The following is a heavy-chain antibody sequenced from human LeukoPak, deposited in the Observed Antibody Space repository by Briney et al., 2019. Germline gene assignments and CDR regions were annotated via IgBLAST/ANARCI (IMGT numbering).Heavy chain of an antibody. D-gene: IGHD3-10*01. CDR2: IYSGGST. J-gene: IGHJ4*02. Sequence: PGGSLRLSCAASGFTVSSNYMSWARQAPGKGLEWVSVIYSGGSTYYADSVKGRFTISRDNSKSTLYIQMNSLRAEDTAVYYCARAKPKNMVRGLIMRRESRYYFDYWGQGTLVTVSS. CDR3: ARAKPKNMVRGLIMRRESRYYFDY. V-gene: IGHV3-53*01. CDR1: GFTVSSNY.